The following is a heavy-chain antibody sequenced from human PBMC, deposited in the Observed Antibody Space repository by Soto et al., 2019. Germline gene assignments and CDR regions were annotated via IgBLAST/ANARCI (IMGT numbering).Heavy chain of an antibody. V-gene: IGHV1-3*01. CDR3: AKTTQVVGAVWGRFDP. Sequence: ASVQVSCKASGYIFTNYAIHWVRQAPGQGPEWLGWINAGNGNTKYSQKFQGRVTITRDTSASTAYMELSSLESEDTAVYYCAKTTQVVGAVWGRFDPWGQGTLVTVSS. CDR1: GYIFTNYA. CDR2: INAGNGNT. D-gene: IGHD1-26*01. J-gene: IGHJ5*02.